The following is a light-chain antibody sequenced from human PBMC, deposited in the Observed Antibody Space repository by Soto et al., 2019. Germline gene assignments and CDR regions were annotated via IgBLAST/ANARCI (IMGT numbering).Light chain of an antibody. CDR1: QSVSRN. J-gene: IGKJ5*01. V-gene: IGKV3-15*01. Sequence: EIVMTQSPATLSVSPAGRATLSCXASQSVSRNLEWYQQKXGKAPRXXXYGASTRATGIPARFSGSGSGTDFTLTITSLEPEDFAVYYCQQYGTSPRTFGQGTRLKIK. CDR2: GAS. CDR3: QQYGTSPRT.